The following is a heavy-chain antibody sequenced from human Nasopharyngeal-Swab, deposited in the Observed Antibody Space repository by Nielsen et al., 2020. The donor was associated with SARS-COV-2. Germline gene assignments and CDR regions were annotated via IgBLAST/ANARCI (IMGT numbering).Heavy chain of an antibody. V-gene: IGHV4-59*01. Sequence: SETLSLTCTVSGGSISSYYWFWIRHPPGKGLEWIGYIYYSGSTNYNPSLKSRVTISVDTSKNQFSLKLSSVTAADTAVYYCARLIAVAGRFDYWGQGTLDTVSS. CDR1: GGSISSYY. D-gene: IGHD6-19*01. CDR2: IYYSGST. CDR3: ARLIAVAGRFDY. J-gene: IGHJ4*02.